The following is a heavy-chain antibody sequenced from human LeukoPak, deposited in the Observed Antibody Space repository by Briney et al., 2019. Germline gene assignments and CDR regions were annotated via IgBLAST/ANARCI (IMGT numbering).Heavy chain of an antibody. V-gene: IGHV1-18*01. CDR1: GYTFTSYG. CDR2: ISAYNGNT. J-gene: IGHJ3*02. CDR3: ARRSSALDAFDI. D-gene: IGHD6-25*01. Sequence: ASVKVSCKASGYTFTSYGISWVRQAPGQGLEWMGWISAYNGNTNYAQKFQGRVTITADKSTSTAYMELSSLRSEDTAVYYCARRSSALDAFDIWGQGTMVTVSS.